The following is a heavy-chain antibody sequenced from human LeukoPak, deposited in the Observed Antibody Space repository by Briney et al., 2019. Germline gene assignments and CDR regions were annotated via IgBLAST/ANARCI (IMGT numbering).Heavy chain of an antibody. CDR2: IYTGDSDT. V-gene: IGHV5-51*01. D-gene: IGHD1-26*01. J-gene: IGHJ4*02. CDR1: GYIFTYYW. Sequence: GESLKISCKGSGYIFTYYWIGWVRQMPGKGLEYMGIIYTGDSDTRYSPSFQGQVTISADKSISTAYLQWSSLKASDTAMYYCARRGVGAEHYFDYWGQGTLVTVSS. CDR3: ARRGVGAEHYFDY.